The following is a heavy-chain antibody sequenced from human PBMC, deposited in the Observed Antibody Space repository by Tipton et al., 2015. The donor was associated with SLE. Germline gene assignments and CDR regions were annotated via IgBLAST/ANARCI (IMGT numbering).Heavy chain of an antibody. Sequence: TLSLTCTVSGGSISSSSYYWGWIRQPPGKGLEWIGRIYYSGSTYYNPSLKSRVTISVDTSTNQFSLKLSSVTAADTAVYYCARPTSYSSSWYWGAFDYWGQGTLVTVSS. J-gene: IGHJ4*02. D-gene: IGHD6-13*01. CDR1: GGSISSSSYY. CDR3: ARPTSYSSSWYWGAFDY. CDR2: IYYSGST. V-gene: IGHV4-39*01.